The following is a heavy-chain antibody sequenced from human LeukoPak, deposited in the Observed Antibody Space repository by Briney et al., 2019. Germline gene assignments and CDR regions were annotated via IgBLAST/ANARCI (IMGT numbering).Heavy chain of an antibody. J-gene: IGHJ5*02. CDR2: IYYSGST. CDR3: ASTGRKWLPYPDNWFDP. D-gene: IGHD5-12*01. V-gene: IGHV4-39*01. CDR1: GGSISSSTYH. Sequence: SETLSLTCPVSGGSISSSTYHWGWTRQPPGKGLEWIGSIYYSGSTYYNPSLKSRVTISVDTSKNQFSLKLSSVTAADTAVYYCASTGRKWLPYPDNWFDPWGQGTLVTVSS.